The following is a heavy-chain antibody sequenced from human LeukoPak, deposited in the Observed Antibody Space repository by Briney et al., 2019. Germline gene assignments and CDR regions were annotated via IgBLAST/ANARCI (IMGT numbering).Heavy chain of an antibody. Sequence: ASVKVSCKASGYIFSNYGINWVRQAPGQGLEWMGWVSGYNGNTNYAQKLQGRVTMTTDTSTSTAYMELRSLRSDDTAVYYCARELQWGSTDFDYWGQGTLVTVSS. CDR3: ARELQWGSTDFDY. D-gene: IGHD3-16*01. CDR1: GYIFSNYG. J-gene: IGHJ4*02. CDR2: VSGYNGNT. V-gene: IGHV1-18*01.